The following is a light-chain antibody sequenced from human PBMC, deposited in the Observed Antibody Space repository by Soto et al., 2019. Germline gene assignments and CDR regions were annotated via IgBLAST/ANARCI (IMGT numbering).Light chain of an antibody. CDR1: SSNIGSNT. V-gene: IGLV1-44*01. Sequence: QSVLTQPPSASGTPGQRVTISCSGSSSNIGSNTVNWYQQLPGTAPKLVIYSNNQRPSGVPDRFSGSKSGTSASLAISWLQSEDEADYYCLAWDDSLNGYVGFGGGTKVTVL. CDR2: SNN. J-gene: IGLJ2*01. CDR3: LAWDDSLNGYVG.